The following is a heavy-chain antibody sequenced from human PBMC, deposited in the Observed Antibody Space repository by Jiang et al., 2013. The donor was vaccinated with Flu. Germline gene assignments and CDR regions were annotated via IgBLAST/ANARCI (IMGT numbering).Heavy chain of an antibody. CDR3: AKEGGWELLLDGIDY. Sequence: QLLESGRGVVQPGRSLRLSCAASGFTFSSYGMHWSARLQAGLEWVAVISYDGSNKYYADSVKGRFTISRDNSKNTLYLQMNSLRAEDTAVYYCAKEGGWELLLDGIDYWGQGTLVTVSS. D-gene: IGHD1-26*01. V-gene: IGHV3-30*18. CDR2: ISYDGSNK. CDR1: GFTFSSYG. J-gene: IGHJ4*02.